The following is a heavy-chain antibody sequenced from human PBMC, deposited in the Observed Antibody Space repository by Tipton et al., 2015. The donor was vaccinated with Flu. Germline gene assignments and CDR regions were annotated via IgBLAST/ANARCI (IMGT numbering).Heavy chain of an antibody. V-gene: IGHV3-9*01. CDR1: GFNFEVHA. Sequence: LSLTCAASGFNFEVHAMHWVRQVPGKGLEWVSGITWSSDNTGYADSVKGRFTISRDNGRNSLFLQMDSLRVEDSALYYCVKSVVYDFSFYGMAVWGLGTMVTFS. J-gene: IGHJ6*02. CDR3: VKSVVYDFSFYGMAV. D-gene: IGHD5/OR15-5a*01. CDR2: ITWSSDNT.